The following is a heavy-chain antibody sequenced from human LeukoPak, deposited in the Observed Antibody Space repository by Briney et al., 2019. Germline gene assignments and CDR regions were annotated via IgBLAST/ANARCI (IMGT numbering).Heavy chain of an antibody. CDR3: ASLGDRGTHYSVFQAEYFHH. CDR1: GGSIKTYY. CDR2: MYHGGDI. J-gene: IGHJ1*01. Sequence: KPSETLSLTCTVSGGSIKTYYWSWIRQPPGKGLEWIGHMYHGGDIKYNPSLESRVSISVDTSKDQFSLRLSSLTAADTAVYYCASLGDRGTHYSVFQAEYFHHWGQGTLVIVSS. V-gene: IGHV4-59*01. D-gene: IGHD3-16*01.